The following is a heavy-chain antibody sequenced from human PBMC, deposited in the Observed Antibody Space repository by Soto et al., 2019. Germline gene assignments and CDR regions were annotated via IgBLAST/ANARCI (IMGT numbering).Heavy chain of an antibody. V-gene: IGHV4-59*01. CDR2: IYYSGST. CDR3: ARVRRISYSSSWLHYYYGMDV. Sequence: KPSETLSLTCTVSGGSISSYYWSWIRQPPGKGLEWIGYIYYSGSTNYNPSLKSRVTISVDTSKNQFSLKLSSVTAADTAVYYCARVRRISYSSSWLHYYYGMDVWGQGTTVTVS. D-gene: IGHD6-13*01. CDR1: GGSISSYY. J-gene: IGHJ6*02.